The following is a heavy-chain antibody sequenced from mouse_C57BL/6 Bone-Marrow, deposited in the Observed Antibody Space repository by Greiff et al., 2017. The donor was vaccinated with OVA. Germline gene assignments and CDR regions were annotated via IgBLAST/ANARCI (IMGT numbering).Heavy chain of an antibody. CDR2: IWSDGST. J-gene: IGHJ4*01. CDR1: GFSLTSYG. Sequence: VKVEESGPGLVAPSQSLSITCTVSGFSLTSYGVHWVRQPPGKGLEWLVVIWSDGSTTYNSALKSRLSISKDNSKSQVFLKMNSLQTDDTAMYYCARHNSNYGAMDYWGQGTSVTVSS. V-gene: IGHV2-6-1*01. CDR3: ARHNSNYGAMDY. D-gene: IGHD2-5*01.